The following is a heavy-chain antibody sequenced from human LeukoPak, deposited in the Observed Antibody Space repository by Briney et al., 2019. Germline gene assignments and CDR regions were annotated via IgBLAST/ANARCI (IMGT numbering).Heavy chain of an antibody. CDR1: GFTFSSYA. J-gene: IGHJ4*02. CDR2: ISNDGSNK. Sequence: PGRSLRLSCAASGFTFSSYAMHWVRQAPGKGLEWVAVISNDGSNKYYTESVKGRFTISRDNSKNTLYLQMNSLRAEDTAGYYCASGLRRYCSGGSCLAFDYWGQGTLVSVSS. V-gene: IGHV3-30-3*01. CDR3: ASGLRRYCSGGSCLAFDY. D-gene: IGHD2-15*01.